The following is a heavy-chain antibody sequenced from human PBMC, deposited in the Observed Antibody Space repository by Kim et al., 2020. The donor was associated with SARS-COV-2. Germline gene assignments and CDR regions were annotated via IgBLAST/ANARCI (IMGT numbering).Heavy chain of an antibody. D-gene: IGHD1-20*01. Sequence: GGSLRLSCAASGFRFSDYDMNWVRQAPGKGLEWLSSVSSSGRYTTYADSVRGRFIISRDNARDSLSLQMDSLQPEDTAVYYCARDPYNSYAMDLWGQGTT. CDR3: ARDPYNSYAMDL. V-gene: IGHV3-11*05. CDR2: VSSSGRYT. CDR1: GFRFSDYD. J-gene: IGHJ6*02.